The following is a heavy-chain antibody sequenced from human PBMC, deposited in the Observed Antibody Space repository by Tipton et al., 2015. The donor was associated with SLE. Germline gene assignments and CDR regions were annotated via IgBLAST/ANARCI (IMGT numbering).Heavy chain of an antibody. CDR2: FYHRGTT. Sequence: LRLSCSVSGHSISSGFYWGWIRQSPGKGLEWIGNFYHRGTTYYNPSLKSRVTISADTSKNHLSPKLTSVTAADTAVYFCARSSSVRTLLWPTFAYWGQGTLVTVSS. V-gene: IGHV4-38-2*01. J-gene: IGHJ4*02. CDR3: ARSSSVRTLLWPTFAY. D-gene: IGHD2/OR15-2a*01. CDR1: GHSISSGFY.